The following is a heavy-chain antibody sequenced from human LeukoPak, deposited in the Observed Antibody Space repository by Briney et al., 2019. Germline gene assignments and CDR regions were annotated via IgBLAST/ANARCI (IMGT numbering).Heavy chain of an antibody. J-gene: IGHJ4*02. D-gene: IGHD4-23*01. CDR3: AKVTTVVGFDY. V-gene: IGHV3-30*18. CDR1: GLTFSSYG. CDR2: ISYDGSNK. Sequence: GRSLRLSCAASGLTFSSYGMHGVRQAPGKGLEWVAVISYDGSNKYYADSVKGRFTNSRDNSKNTLYLQMNSLREEDTAVYYCAKVTTVVGFDYWGQGTLVSVSS.